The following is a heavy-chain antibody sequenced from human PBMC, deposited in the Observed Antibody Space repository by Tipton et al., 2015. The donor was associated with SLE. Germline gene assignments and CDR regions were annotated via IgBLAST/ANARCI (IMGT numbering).Heavy chain of an antibody. CDR3: AQRYGSGSSFDY. J-gene: IGHJ4*02. Sequence: SLRLSCAASGFTFSSYAMSWVRQAPGKGLEWVSSISSSSSYIYYADSVKGRFTISRDNAKNSLYLQMNSLRAEDTAVYYCAQRYGSGSSFDYWGQGTLVTVSS. D-gene: IGHD3-10*01. CDR1: GFTFSSYA. CDR2: ISSSSSYI. V-gene: IGHV3-21*03.